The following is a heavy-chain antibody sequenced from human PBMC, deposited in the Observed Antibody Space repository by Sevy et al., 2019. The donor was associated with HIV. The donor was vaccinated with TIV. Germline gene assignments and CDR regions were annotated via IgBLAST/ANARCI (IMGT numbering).Heavy chain of an antibody. CDR2: INPNSGDK. CDR1: GYTFTGYY. Sequence: ASVKVSCKASGYTFTGYYMHWVRQAPGQGLEWMGWINPNSGDKNYAQKFQGRVTMTRDTSISTAYMELSRLRSDDTAVYYCARTLHLPYYDYVWGSYRGDAFDIWGQGTMVTVSS. CDR3: ARTLHLPYYDYVWGSYRGDAFDI. V-gene: IGHV1-2*02. D-gene: IGHD3-16*02. J-gene: IGHJ3*02.